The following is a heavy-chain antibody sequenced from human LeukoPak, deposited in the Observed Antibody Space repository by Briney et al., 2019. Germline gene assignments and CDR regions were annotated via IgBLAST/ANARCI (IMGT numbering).Heavy chain of an antibody. V-gene: IGHV3-21*01. D-gene: IGHD6-13*01. J-gene: IGHJ4*02. CDR3: ARDLRGSSWFNYRGGDY. CDR2: ISSSSSYI. Sequence: GGSLRLSCAASGFTFSSYSMNWVRQAPGKGLEWVSSISSSSSYIYYADSVKGRFTISRDNAKNSLYLQMNSLRAEDTAVYYCARDLRGSSWFNYRGGDYWGQGTLVTVSS. CDR1: GFTFSSYS.